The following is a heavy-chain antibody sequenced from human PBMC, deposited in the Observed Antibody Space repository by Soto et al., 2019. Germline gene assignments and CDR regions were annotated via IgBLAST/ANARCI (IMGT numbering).Heavy chain of an antibody. CDR1: GGSISSYY. CDR3: AANDLDNWFDP. CDR2: IYYSGST. J-gene: IGHJ5*02. Sequence: SETLSLTCTVSGGSISSYYWSWIRQPPGKGLEWIGYIYYSGSTNYSPSLKSRVTISVDTSKNQFSLKLSSVTAADTAVYYCAANDLDNWFDPWGQGTLVTVSS. V-gene: IGHV4-59*01. D-gene: IGHD3-3*01.